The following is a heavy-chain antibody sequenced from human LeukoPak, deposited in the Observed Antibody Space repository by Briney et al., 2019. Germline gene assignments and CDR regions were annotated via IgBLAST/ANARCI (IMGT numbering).Heavy chain of an antibody. V-gene: IGHV3-21*01. D-gene: IGHD4-17*01. CDR3: ARGPPTDY. Sequence: PGGSLRLSCAASGFTFSSYSMNWVRQAPGKGLEWVSSISCSNNYIYYADSVKGRFTISRDNAKNSLYLQMDSLRAEDTAVYYCARGPPTDYWGQGTLVTVSS. CDR1: GFTFSSYS. J-gene: IGHJ4*02. CDR2: ISCSNNYI.